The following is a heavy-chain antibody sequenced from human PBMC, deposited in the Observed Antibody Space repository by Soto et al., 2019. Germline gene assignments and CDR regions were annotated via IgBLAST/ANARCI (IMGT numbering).Heavy chain of an antibody. CDR1: GGSFSGYY. CDR2: INHSGST. CDR3: AREKYYYGSGSYYPDDY. V-gene: IGHV4-34*01. J-gene: IGHJ4*02. D-gene: IGHD3-10*01. Sequence: SETLSLTCAVYGGSFSGYYWSWIRQPPGKGLEWIGEINHSGSTNYNPSLKSRVTISVDTSKNQFSLKLSSVTAADTAVYYCAREKYYYGSGSYYPDDYWGQGTLVTVSS.